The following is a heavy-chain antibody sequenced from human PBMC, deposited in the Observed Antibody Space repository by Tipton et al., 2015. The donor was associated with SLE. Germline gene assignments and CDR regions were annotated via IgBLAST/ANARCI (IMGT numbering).Heavy chain of an antibody. J-gene: IGHJ4*02. CDR3: ARDKDGYNHNFDS. V-gene: IGHV3-23*01. D-gene: IGHD5-24*01. CDR2: ISDSGGNT. CDR1: GFNFMSYV. Sequence: SLRLSCDASGFNFMSYVMTWVRQAPGRGLEYVSAISDSGGNTYYADSVKGRFTISRDNFKKTLYLQMNSLRAEDTAVYSCARDKDGYNHNFDSWGQGTLVTVSS.